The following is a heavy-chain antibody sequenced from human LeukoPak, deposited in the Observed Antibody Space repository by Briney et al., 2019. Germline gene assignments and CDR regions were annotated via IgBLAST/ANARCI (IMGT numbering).Heavy chain of an antibody. CDR2: INHSGST. D-gene: IGHD2-2*01. CDR1: GGSFSRYY. Sequence: SETLSLTCAVYGGSFSRYYWNWIRQPPGKGLEWIGEINHSGSTNYNPSLKSRVTISVDTSKNQFSLKLNSVTAADTAMYYCARADYASPFDYWGQGTQVTVSS. CDR3: ARADYASPFDY. J-gene: IGHJ4*02. V-gene: IGHV4-34*01.